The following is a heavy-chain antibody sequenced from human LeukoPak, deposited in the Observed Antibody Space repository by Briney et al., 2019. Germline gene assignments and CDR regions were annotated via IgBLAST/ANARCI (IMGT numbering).Heavy chain of an antibody. Sequence: GGPLRLSCAASGFTFSSYSMNWVRQAPGKGLEWVSSISSSSYIYYADSVKGRFTISRDNAKNSLYLQMNSLGAEDTAVYYCARRVALDYWGQGTLVTVSS. CDR3: ARRVALDY. CDR2: ISSSSYI. V-gene: IGHV3-21*01. CDR1: GFTFSSYS. J-gene: IGHJ4*02. D-gene: IGHD5-12*01.